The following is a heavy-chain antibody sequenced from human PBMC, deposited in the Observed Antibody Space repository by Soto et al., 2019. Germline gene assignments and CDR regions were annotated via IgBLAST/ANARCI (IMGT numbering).Heavy chain of an antibody. CDR3: ARRYREYSGYEGGWFDP. D-gene: IGHD5-12*01. CDR2: IYYSGST. J-gene: IGHJ5*02. V-gene: IGHV4-30-4*01. Sequence: QVQLQESGPGLVKPSQTLSLTCTVSGGSISSGDYYWSWIRQPPGKGLEWIGYIYYSGSTYYNPSLKSRVTISVDTSKNQFSLKLSSVTAADTAVYYCARRYREYSGYEGGWFDPWGQGTLVTVSS. CDR1: GGSISSGDYY.